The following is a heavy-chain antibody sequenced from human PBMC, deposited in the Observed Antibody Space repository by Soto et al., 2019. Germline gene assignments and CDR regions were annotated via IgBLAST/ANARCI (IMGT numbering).Heavy chain of an antibody. CDR1: GFTFSSYW. CDR3: EKENDSSCYYSMDV. Sequence: GGSLRLSCAASGFTFSSYWMSWVRQAPGKGLEYVSAISSNGGSTYYADSVKGRFTISRDNSKNTLYLQMSSLRAEDTAVYYWEKENDSSCYYSMDVWGQGTMVTVSS. D-gene: IGHD2-2*01. V-gene: IGHV3-64D*08. J-gene: IGHJ6*02. CDR2: ISSNGGST.